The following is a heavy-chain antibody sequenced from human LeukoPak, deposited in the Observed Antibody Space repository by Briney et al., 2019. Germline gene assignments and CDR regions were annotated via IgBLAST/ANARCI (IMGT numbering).Heavy chain of an antibody. J-gene: IGHJ4*02. CDR3: AREVAHGDFDY. CDR1: GFTFSSYE. Sequence: PGGSLRLSCAASGFTFSSYEMNWVRQARGKGREGVSYISSSGSTIYYADSVKGRFTISRDNAKNSLYLQMNSLRAEDTAVYYCAREVAHGDFDYWGQGTLVTVSS. CDR2: ISSSGSTI. V-gene: IGHV3-48*03. D-gene: IGHD2-15*01.